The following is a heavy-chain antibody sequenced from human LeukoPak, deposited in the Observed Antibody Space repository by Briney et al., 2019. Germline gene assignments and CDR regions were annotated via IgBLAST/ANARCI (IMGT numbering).Heavy chain of an antibody. D-gene: IGHD6-19*01. CDR3: AKFSGSGNYFDY. J-gene: IGHJ4*02. Sequence: GASLQISCKGSGYGFTFYWIGWVRQMPGKGLEYMGIIYPADSDTRYSPSFQGQVTISVDKSISTAYLQWSSLKASDTAMYYCAKFSGSGNYFDYWGQGALVTVSS. CDR1: GYGFTFYW. CDR2: IYPADSDT. V-gene: IGHV5-51*01.